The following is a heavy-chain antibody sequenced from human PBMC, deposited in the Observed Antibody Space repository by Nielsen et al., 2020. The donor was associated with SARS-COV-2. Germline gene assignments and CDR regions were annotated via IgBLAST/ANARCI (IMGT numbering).Heavy chain of an antibody. CDR1: GGSVSSNDW. CDR3: ARGDLVVVPSPILGLGPFFYYFYLDV. J-gene: IGHJ6*03. D-gene: IGHD2-2*01. CDR2: VSHSGSI. Sequence: TLSLTRAVSGGSVSSNDWWTWVRQSPGKGLEWIGEVSHSGSINYNPSLKSRVTLSMDKSKRQFSLRLTSVSAADTAVYFCARGDLVVVPSPILGLGPFFYYFYLDVWGKGTTVTVSS. V-gene: IGHV4-4*01.